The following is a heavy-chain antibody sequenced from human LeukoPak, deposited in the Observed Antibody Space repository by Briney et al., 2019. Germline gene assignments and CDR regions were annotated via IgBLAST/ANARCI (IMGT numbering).Heavy chain of an antibody. CDR1: GYTFTSYY. J-gene: IGHJ4*02. D-gene: IGHD6-6*01. Sequence: ASVKVSCKASGYTFTSYYMHWVRQAPGQGLEWMGKINPSGGSTSYAQKFQGRVTMTRDTSTSTVYMELSSLRSEDTAVYYCARDRGSSSSGKFKSLDYWGQGTLVTVSS. CDR2: INPSGGST. V-gene: IGHV1-46*01. CDR3: ARDRGSSSSGKFKSLDY.